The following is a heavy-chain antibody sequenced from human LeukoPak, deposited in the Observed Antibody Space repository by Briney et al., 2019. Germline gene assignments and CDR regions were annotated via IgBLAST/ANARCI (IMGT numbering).Heavy chain of an antibody. Sequence: PGGSLRLSCAASGFTFTSYAMNWVRQAPGKGLEWVSAISGSGGSTYYADSVKGRFTISRDNSKNTLYLQMNSLRAEDTAVYYCAKGSVWFGESTLDYWGQGTLVTVSS. J-gene: IGHJ4*02. CDR2: ISGSGGST. CDR3: AKGSVWFGESTLDY. D-gene: IGHD3-10*01. CDR1: GFTFTSYA. V-gene: IGHV3-23*01.